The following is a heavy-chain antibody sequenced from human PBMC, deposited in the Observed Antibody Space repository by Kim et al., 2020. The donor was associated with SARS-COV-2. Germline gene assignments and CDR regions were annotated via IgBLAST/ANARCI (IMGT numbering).Heavy chain of an antibody. Sequence: GESLKISCKGSGYSFTSYWIGWVRQMPGKGLEWMGIIYPGDSDTRYSPSFQGQVTISADKSISTAYLQWSSLKASDTAMYYCARHVSGTYDDSSGYYYDGPFDYWGQGTLVTVSS. CDR1: GYSFTSYW. CDR2: IYPGDSDT. V-gene: IGHV5-51*01. CDR3: ARHVSGTYDDSSGYYYDGPFDY. J-gene: IGHJ4*02. D-gene: IGHD3-22*01.